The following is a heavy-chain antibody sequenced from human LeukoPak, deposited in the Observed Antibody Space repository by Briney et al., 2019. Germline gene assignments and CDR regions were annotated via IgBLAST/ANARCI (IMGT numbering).Heavy chain of an antibody. V-gene: IGHV3-23*01. CDR2: ISGSGGST. CDR1: GFTFSSYA. D-gene: IGHD1-26*01. CDR3: AKVGATTRRFDP. Sequence: PGESLRLSCAASGFTFSSYAMSWVRQAPGKVLEWVSAISGSGGSTYYADSVKGRFTISRDNSKNTLYLQMNSLRAEDTAVYYCAKVGATTRRFDPWGQGTLVTVSS. J-gene: IGHJ5*02.